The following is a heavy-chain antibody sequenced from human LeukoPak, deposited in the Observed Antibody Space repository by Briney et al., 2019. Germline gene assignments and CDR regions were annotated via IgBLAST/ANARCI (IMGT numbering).Heavy chain of an antibody. Sequence: SETLSLTCTVSGFSISSGYYWGWIRQPPGKGLEWIGSIYYSGSTFYNPSLKSRVTISVDTSKTQFSLKLSSVTAADTAVYFCAREGYCSSTTCPFGYWGQGTLVTVSS. V-gene: IGHV4-38-2*02. D-gene: IGHD2-2*01. J-gene: IGHJ4*02. CDR3: AREGYCSSTTCPFGY. CDR1: GFSISSGYY. CDR2: IYYSGST.